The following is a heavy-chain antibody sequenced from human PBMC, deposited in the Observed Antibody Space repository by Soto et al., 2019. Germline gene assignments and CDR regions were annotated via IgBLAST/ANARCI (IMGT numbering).Heavy chain of an antibody. V-gene: IGHV1-69*02. CDR1: GVTFSSYT. D-gene: IGHD3-10*01. J-gene: IGHJ6*03. Sequence: QVQLVQSGAEVKKPGSSVKVSCKASGVTFSSYTISWVRQAPGQGLEWMGRIIPILGIANYAQKFQGRVTITADKSTSTAYMELSSLRSEDTAVYYCESLSITMVRGVTTYYYYYMDVWGKGTTVTVSS. CDR3: ESLSITMVRGVTTYYYYYMDV. CDR2: IIPILGIA.